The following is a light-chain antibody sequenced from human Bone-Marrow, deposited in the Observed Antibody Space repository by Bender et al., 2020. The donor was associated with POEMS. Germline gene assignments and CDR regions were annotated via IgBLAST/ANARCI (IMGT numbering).Light chain of an antibody. J-gene: IGLJ1*01. CDR2: DVT. V-gene: IGLV2-23*02. CDR1: SSDVGTYDL. CDR3: CSYAGSFTYV. Sequence: QSALTQPASVSGSPVPSITISCTGTSSDVGTYDLVSWYQQHPGRAPKLVLYDVTKRPPGVPDRFSGSKSGDTASLTISGLLDEDEADYYCCSYAGSFTYVFGSGTKVTVL.